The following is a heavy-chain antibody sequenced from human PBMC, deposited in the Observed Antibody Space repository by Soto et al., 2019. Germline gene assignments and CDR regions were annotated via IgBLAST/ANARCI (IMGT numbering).Heavy chain of an antibody. D-gene: IGHD3-10*01. CDR1: GFTFSSYW. CDR3: ARGGLGTYLLDF. Sequence: EVQLVESGGGLVQPGGSLRLSCAASGFTFSSYWMHWVRQAPGKGLVWLSRIKGDESGTNYADSVKGRCTISRDNAKNTLYLQMNSLRAEDTAVYYCARGGLGTYLLDFWGQGTLVTVSS. CDR2: IKGDESGT. J-gene: IGHJ4*02. V-gene: IGHV3-74*01.